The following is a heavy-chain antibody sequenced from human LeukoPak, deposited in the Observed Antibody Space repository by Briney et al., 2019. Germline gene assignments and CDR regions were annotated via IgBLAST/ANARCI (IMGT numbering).Heavy chain of an antibody. CDR2: IYPADSDT. CDR1: GYSFTSYW. CDR3: ARRPGVGTPDY. D-gene: IGHD4-23*01. J-gene: IGHJ4*02. Sequence: PGESLKISCKGSGYSFTSYWLGLVRQLPGKGLELIGIIYPADSDTRYSPSFERHVTISANETISTAHLQWSSLKASDTAMYYCARRPGVGTPDYWGQGTLVTVSS. V-gene: IGHV5-51*01.